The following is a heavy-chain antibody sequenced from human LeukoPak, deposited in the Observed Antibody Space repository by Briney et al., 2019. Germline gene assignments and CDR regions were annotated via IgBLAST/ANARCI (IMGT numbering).Heavy chain of an antibody. J-gene: IGHJ4*02. V-gene: IGHV3-48*01. CDR3: ARFMITFGGVIAPFDY. Sequence: GGSLRLSCAASGFTFSSHSMNWVRQAPGKGLEWVSYISSSSSTIYYADSVKGRFTIPRDNAKNSLYLQMNSLRAEDTAVYYCARFMITFGGVIAPFDYWGQGTLVTVSS. CDR1: GFTFSSHS. CDR2: ISSSSSTI. D-gene: IGHD3-16*02.